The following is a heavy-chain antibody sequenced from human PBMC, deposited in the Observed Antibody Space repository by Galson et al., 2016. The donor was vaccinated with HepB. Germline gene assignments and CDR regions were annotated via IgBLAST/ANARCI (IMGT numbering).Heavy chain of an antibody. CDR2: ISSDGSNK. CDR3: ARDINDYVWGSYRPTANFYGMDV. V-gene: IGHV3-30-3*01. D-gene: IGHD3-16*02. J-gene: IGHJ6*02. CDR1: RFTFSTYA. Sequence: SLRLSCAASRFTFSTYAMHWVRQAPGKGLEWVAVISSDGSNKYYADSVKGRFTISRDSSKNTLSLQMNSLRAEDAAIYYCARDINDYVWGSYRPTANFYGMDVWGQVTTVTVSS.